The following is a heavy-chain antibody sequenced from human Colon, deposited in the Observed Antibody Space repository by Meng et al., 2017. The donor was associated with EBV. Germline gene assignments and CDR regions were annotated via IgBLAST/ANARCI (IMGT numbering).Heavy chain of an antibody. V-gene: IGHV4-31*03. CDR3: ARVSSGWDYFDY. CDR1: GGSVSSGGYY. Sequence: QVQWQGSGPGLVKPSQTLSLTCTVSGGSVSSGGYYWTWIRQHPGKGLEWFGHIYYSGSTFYNPSLKRRVIISIDTSKNQFSLNLRSVTAADTAVYYCARVSSGWDYFDYWGQGTLVTVSS. D-gene: IGHD6-19*01. CDR2: IYYSGST. J-gene: IGHJ4*02.